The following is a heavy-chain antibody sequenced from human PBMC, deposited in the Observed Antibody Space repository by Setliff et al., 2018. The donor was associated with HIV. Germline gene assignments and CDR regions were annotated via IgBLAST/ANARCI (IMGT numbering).Heavy chain of an antibody. V-gene: IGHV4-59*01. J-gene: IGHJ3*02. CDR2: IYYTGST. CDR3: ARSDNFYSGSAGSNNVGLDCFDI. CDR1: GASIDNYY. Sequence: SETLSLTCTVSGASIDNYYWTWVRQPPGKGLEWIGYIYYTGSTNYDPSLKSRVAISLDASKDQFSLNLSSVTAADTALYYCARSDNFYSGSAGSNNVGLDCFDIWGQGTMVTVSS. D-gene: IGHD3-10*01.